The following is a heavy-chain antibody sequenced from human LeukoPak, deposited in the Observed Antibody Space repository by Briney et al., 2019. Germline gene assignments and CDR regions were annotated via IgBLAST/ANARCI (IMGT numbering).Heavy chain of an antibody. CDR2: ISWNSGSI. CDR1: GFTFDDYA. V-gene: IGHV3-9*01. D-gene: IGHD3-16*01. CDR3: AKGGGPIDY. J-gene: IGHJ4*02. Sequence: PGGSLRLSCAASGFTFDDYAMHWVRQAPGKGLEWVSGISWNSGSIGYADSVKGRFTISRDNAKNSLYLQMNSLRAEDTALYYCAKGGGPIDYWGQGTLVSVS.